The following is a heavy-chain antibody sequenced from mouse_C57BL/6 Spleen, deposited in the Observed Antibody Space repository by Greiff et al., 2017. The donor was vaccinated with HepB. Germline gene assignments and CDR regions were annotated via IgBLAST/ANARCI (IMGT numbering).Heavy chain of an antibody. CDR1: GYAFSSYW. CDR2: IYPGDGDT. CDR3: ASGGLDWYFDV. D-gene: IGHD3-2*02. Sequence: QVQLKQSGAELVKPGASVKISCKASGYAFSSYWMNWVKQRPGKGLEWIGQIYPGDGDTNYNGKFKGKATLTVDKSSSTAYMQLSSLTSEDSAVYYCASGGLDWYFDVWGTGTTVTVSS. J-gene: IGHJ1*03. V-gene: IGHV1-80*01.